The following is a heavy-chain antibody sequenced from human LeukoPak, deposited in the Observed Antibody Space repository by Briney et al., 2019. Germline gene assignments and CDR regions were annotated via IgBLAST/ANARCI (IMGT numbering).Heavy chain of an antibody. CDR2: IYYSGST. J-gene: IGHJ6*02. Sequence: PSETLSLTCTVSGGSISSGDYYWSWIRQPPGKGLEWIGYIYYSGSTYYNPSLKSRVTISVDTSKNQFSLKLSSVTAADTVVYYCARGDYLYYYYGMDVWGQGTTVTVSS. D-gene: IGHD4-17*01. V-gene: IGHV4-30-4*01. CDR1: GGSISSGDYY. CDR3: ARGDYLYYYYGMDV.